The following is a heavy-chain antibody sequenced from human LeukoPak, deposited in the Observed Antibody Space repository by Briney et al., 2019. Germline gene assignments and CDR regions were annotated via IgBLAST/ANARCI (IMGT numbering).Heavy chain of an antibody. CDR2: IYYSGST. J-gene: IGHJ5*02. CDR3: ARYDSSGYYLGFDP. Sequence: AETLSLTCTVSGGSLSSYYWSWLRQPPATGLEWIGYIYYSGSTKYNPSLKSRVTISVDTSKNQFSLKLSSVTAADTAVYYCARYDSSGYYLGFDPWGQGTLVTVSS. CDR1: GGSLSSYY. D-gene: IGHD3-22*01. V-gene: IGHV4-59*01.